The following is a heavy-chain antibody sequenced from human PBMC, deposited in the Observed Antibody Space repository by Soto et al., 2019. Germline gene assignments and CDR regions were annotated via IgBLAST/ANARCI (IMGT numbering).Heavy chain of an antibody. J-gene: IGHJ4*02. Sequence: QVQLVESGGGVVQPGGSLRLSCAASGFTFSDYSMHWDRQAPGKGLEWVAVISYDGSDKYFADSVKGRFTISRDNSNNTLFLQMNSLRAEDTAVYYCARDPLGSGRADFDYWGQGTLVTVSS. CDR2: ISYDGSDK. CDR3: ARDPLGSGRADFDY. CDR1: GFTFSDYS. D-gene: IGHD3-10*02. V-gene: IGHV3-30-3*01.